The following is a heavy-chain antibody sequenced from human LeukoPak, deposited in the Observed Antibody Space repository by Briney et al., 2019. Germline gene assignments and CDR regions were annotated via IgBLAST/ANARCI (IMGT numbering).Heavy chain of an antibody. Sequence: GGSLRLSCAASGFTFSNAWMSWVRQAPGKGLEWVGRIKSKTDGGTTDYAAPVKGRFTISRDDSENTLYLQMNSLKTEDTAVYYCTTDPDVRRYFDWLFFDYWGQGTLVTVSS. CDR2: IKSKTDGGTT. D-gene: IGHD3-9*01. J-gene: IGHJ4*02. CDR3: TTDPDVRRYFDWLFFDY. CDR1: GFTFSNAW. V-gene: IGHV3-15*01.